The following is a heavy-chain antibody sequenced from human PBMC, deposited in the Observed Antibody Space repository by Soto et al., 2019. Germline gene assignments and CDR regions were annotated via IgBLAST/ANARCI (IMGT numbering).Heavy chain of an antibody. CDR2: INGSGIYL. Sequence: GSLRLSCAASGFIFATYSLNWARQAPGKRLEWVASINGSGIYLRYADTVKGRFTNSRDNAKATLNLQMNSLRAEDTAVYYCVREGISNYNEYFDYWGQGTLVTVSS. D-gene: IGHD4-4*01. CDR3: VREGISNYNEYFDY. J-gene: IGHJ4*02. V-gene: IGHV3-21*01. CDR1: GFIFATYS.